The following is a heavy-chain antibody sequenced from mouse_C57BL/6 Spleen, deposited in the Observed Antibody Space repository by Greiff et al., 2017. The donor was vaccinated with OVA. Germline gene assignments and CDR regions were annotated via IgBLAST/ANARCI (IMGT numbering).Heavy chain of an antibody. Sequence: QVQLQQPGAELVKPGASVKLSCKASGYTFTSYWMQWVNQRPGQGLAWIGEIDPSDSYTNYNPKFKGKATLTVDTSSSTAYMQLSSLTSEDSAVYYCARGRRGSCDYWGQGTTLTVSS. CDR2: IDPSDSYT. J-gene: IGHJ2*01. V-gene: IGHV1-50*01. D-gene: IGHD2-12*01. CDR1: GYTFTSYW. CDR3: ARGRRGSCDY.